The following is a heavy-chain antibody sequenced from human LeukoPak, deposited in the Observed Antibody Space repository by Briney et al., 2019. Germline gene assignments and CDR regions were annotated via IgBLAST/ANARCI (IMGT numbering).Heavy chain of an antibody. CDR2: MNPNSGNT. CDR3: AREMKYCSGGSCYSGAFDY. Sequence: ASVKVSCKASGYTFTSYDINWVRQATGQGLEWMGWMNPNSGNTGYAQKFQGRVTMTRNTSIITAYMELSSLRSEDTGVYYCAREMKYCSGGSCYSGAFDYWGQGTLVTVSS. V-gene: IGHV1-8*01. D-gene: IGHD2-15*01. J-gene: IGHJ4*02. CDR1: GYTFTSYD.